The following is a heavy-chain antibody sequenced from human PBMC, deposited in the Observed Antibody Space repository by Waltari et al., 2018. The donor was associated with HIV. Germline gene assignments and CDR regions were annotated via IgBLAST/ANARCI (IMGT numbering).Heavy chain of an antibody. Sequence: VQLVEAVGGPVMPGGSLRLSFSVSGFSFSRYAMNWVLQIPRKGHRWGSYIGPEGDFIKHAGSVHCGFIISRDNTNNTLYLQMKDLRDSDTAVYHCAATVTTRGTFYYWGNGTLVSV. CDR3: AATVTTRGTFYY. CDR1: GFSFSRYA. V-gene: IGHV3-21*06. CDR2: IGPEGDFI. J-gene: IGHJ4*01. D-gene: IGHD4-17*01.